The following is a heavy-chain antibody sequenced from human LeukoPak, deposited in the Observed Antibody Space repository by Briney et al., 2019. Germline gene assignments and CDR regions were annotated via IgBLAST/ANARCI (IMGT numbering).Heavy chain of an antibody. CDR1: GFTFSSYG. D-gene: IGHD3-9*01. CDR2: IRYDGSNK. Sequence: PGGSLRLSCAASGFTFSSYGMHWVRQAPGKGLEWVAFIRYDGSNKYYADSVKGRFTISRGNSKNTLYLQMNSLRAEDTAVYYCARERALMTGYYSYYYYYYMDVWGKGTTVTVSS. CDR3: ARERALMTGYYSYYYYYYMDV. J-gene: IGHJ6*03. V-gene: IGHV3-30*02.